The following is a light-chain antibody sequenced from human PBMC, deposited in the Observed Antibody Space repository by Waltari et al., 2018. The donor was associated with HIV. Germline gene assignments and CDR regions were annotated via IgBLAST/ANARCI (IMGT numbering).Light chain of an antibody. V-gene: IGKV1-5*03. J-gene: IGKJ2*04. CDR2: EAS. CDR1: QRINRW. Sequence: DIQMTQSPYTLSASVGDRVTITCRASQRINRWLAWYQQKPGRAPKLLIYEASSLESGVPSRFRGRGSWTEFTLTITSLQPDVFATYYCQQYNSDSGSFGQGTKLDIK. CDR3: QQYNSDSGS.